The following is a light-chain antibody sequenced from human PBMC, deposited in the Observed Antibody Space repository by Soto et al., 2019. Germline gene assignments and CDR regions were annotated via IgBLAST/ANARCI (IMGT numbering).Light chain of an antibody. CDR2: GAS. Sequence: VLTQSPGTLSLSPGERATLSCRPSQSVSNNYLAWYQQNPGQAPRLLIYGASNRATGIPARFSGSGSGTDFTLTISRLEPEDSAVYYCQQYGSSGTFGQGTKVDIK. J-gene: IGKJ1*01. CDR3: QQYGSSGT. V-gene: IGKV3-20*01. CDR1: QSVSNNY.